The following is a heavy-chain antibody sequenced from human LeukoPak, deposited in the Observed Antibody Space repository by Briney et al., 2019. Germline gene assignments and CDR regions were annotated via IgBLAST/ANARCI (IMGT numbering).Heavy chain of an antibody. CDR2: IYYSGST. V-gene: IGHV4-59*01. J-gene: IGHJ6*03. Sequence: SETLSLTCTVSGGSISSYYWSWIRQPPGKGLEWIGYIYYSGSTNYNPSLKSRVTISVDTSKTQFSLKLSSVTAADTAVYYCAGVSWFPGSSYYYMDVWDKGTTVTVSS. CDR3: AGVSWFPGSSYYYMDV. D-gene: IGHD3-9*01. CDR1: GGSISSYY.